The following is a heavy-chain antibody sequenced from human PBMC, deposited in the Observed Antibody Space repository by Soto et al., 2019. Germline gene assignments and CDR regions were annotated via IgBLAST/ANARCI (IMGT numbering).Heavy chain of an antibody. J-gene: IGHJ4*02. CDR3: ARGSTMVRGVTAYRGFDY. V-gene: IGHV1-8*01. CDR1: GYTFTSYD. CDR2: MNPNSGNT. D-gene: IGHD3-10*01. Sequence: QVQLVQSGAEVKKPGASVKVSCKASGYTFTSYDINWVRQATGQGLEWMGWMNPNSGNTGYAQKFQGRVTMTRNTSISTAYMELSSLRSEDTAVYYCARGSTMVRGVTAYRGFDYWGQGTLVTVSS.